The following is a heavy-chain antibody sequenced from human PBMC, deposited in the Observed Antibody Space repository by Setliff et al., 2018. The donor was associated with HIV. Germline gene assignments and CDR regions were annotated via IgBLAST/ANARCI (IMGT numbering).Heavy chain of an antibody. Sequence: ASVKVSCKASGYTFTGYYVHWMRQAPGQGLEWVGWINPDSGGTNYAQKFQGRVTMARVTSLSTAYMELSRLRSDDTAVYFCARNKLSDAFDVWGPGTMVTVSS. D-gene: IGHD1-1*01. CDR3: ARNKLSDAFDV. V-gene: IGHV1-2*02. CDR1: GYTFTGYY. J-gene: IGHJ3*01. CDR2: INPDSGGT.